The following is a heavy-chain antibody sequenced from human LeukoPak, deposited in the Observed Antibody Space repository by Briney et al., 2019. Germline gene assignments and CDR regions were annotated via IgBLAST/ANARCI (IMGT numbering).Heavy chain of an antibody. CDR2: INPSGGST. CDR1: GYIFTSYY. CDR3: ARDGDYDLVLVY. V-gene: IGHV1-46*01. Sequence: ASVKVSCKASGYIFTSYYMHRVRQAPGQGLEWMGIINPSGGSTSYAQKFQDRVTMTRDTSTSTVYMELSSLRSEDTAVYYCARDGDYDLVLVYWGQGTLVTVSS. J-gene: IGHJ4*02. D-gene: IGHD4-17*01.